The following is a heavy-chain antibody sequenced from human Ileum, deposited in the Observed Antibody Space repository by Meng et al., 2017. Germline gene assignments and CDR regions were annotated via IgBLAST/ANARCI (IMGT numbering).Heavy chain of an antibody. CDR3: ATYGSGFTPPLDP. D-gene: IGHD3-10*01. CDR1: GGSISNGKW. J-gene: IGHJ5*02. V-gene: IGHV4-4*02. CDR2: ISQSGTT. Sequence: QVQLQESGPGLVKPSGTLSLTCAVAGGSISNGKWWSWVRQPPGKGLEWIGEISQSGTTNYYPSLNSRVSISLDKVNNHLSLTLTSVTAADTAVYYCATYGSGFTPPLDPWGQGILVTVSS.